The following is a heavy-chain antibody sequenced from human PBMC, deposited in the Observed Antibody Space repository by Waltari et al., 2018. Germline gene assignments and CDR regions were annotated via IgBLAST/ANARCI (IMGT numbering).Heavy chain of an antibody. J-gene: IGHJ4*02. CDR1: GYTFTDFS. CDR3: ARAGTTLIWGVAE. Sequence: QVQLVQSGAEVKRPGAAVKVSCKASGYTFTDFSMHWVRQAPGQGREWMGIINPRGGGETYTQKFQDRVTMTRDTSTNTVYMELSSLRSEDTAVYYCARAGTTLIWGVAEWGQGTLVTVSS. D-gene: IGHD3-10*01. V-gene: IGHV1-46*01. CDR2: INPRGGGE.